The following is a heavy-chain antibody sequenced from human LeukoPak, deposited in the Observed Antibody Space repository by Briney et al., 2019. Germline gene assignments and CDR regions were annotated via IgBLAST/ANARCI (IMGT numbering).Heavy chain of an antibody. V-gene: IGHV5-51*01. J-gene: IGHJ6*02. CDR1: GYSFTSYW. D-gene: IGHD2-2*03. Sequence: GESLKISCKGSGYSFTSYWIGWVRQMPGKGLEWMGIIYPGDSDTRYSPSFQGQVTISADKSISTAYLQWSSLKASDTAMYYCARRGYCSSTSCYAGNYYYGMDVWGQGTTVTVSS. CDR3: ARRGYCSSTSCYAGNYYYGMDV. CDR2: IYPGDSDT.